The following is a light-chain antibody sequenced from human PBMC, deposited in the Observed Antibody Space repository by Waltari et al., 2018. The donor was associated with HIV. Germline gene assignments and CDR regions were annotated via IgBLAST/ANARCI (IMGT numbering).Light chain of an antibody. CDR3: ATWDDSLNGRV. V-gene: IGLV1-44*01. J-gene: IGLJ3*02. CDR2: SSN. Sequence: QSMLTQPPSASGTPGQRVTISCSGSRSNIGRNTVNWYQPLPGTAPKLLIYSSNHRPSGVPDRFSGSKSVTSASLAISGLQSEDEADYYCATWDDSLNGRVFGGGTKLTVL. CDR1: RSNIGRNT.